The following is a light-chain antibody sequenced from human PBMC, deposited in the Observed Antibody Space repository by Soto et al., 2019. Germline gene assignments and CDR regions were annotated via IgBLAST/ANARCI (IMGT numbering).Light chain of an antibody. Sequence: QSALTQPPSASGSPGQSVTISCTGTSSDVGAYNYVSWYQQYPGKAPKLMIYEVSKRPSGVPDRFSGSKSGKTASLTVSGLQPEDEADYYCSSYTTSNTLVFGGGTKLTVL. CDR1: SSDVGAYNY. CDR2: EVS. CDR3: SSYTTSNTLV. J-gene: IGLJ2*01. V-gene: IGLV2-8*01.